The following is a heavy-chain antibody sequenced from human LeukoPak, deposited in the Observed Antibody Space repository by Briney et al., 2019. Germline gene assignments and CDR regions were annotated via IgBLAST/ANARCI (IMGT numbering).Heavy chain of an antibody. CDR3: AIVSEY. D-gene: IGHD2-21*01. J-gene: IGHJ4*02. Sequence: GGSLRLSCAASGFTFTNYWMHWVRQAPGKGLVWVSGINHDGTGTYYADSVKGRFTISRDNAKNTVDLQMNGLRAEDTTVYYCAIVSEYWGPGTLVTVSS. CDR2: INHDGTGT. CDR1: GFTFTNYW. V-gene: IGHV3-74*01.